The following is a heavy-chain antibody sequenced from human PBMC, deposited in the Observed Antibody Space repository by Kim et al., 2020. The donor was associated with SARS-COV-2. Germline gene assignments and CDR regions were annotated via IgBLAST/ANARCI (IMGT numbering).Heavy chain of an antibody. CDR2: IYYNGNT. Sequence: SETLSLTCTVSGGSISSGGYYWNLIRQHPGKGLEWIGYIYYNGNTDYNPSLKSRVTISIDTSKNQFSLKLSSVTAADTAVYYCARTKGWRPYPVDAFDIWGQGTMVTVSS. CDR3: ARTKGWRPYPVDAFDI. V-gene: IGHV4-31*03. J-gene: IGHJ3*02. CDR1: GGSISSGGYY.